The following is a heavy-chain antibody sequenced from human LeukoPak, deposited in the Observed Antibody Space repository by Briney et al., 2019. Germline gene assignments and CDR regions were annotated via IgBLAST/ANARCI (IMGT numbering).Heavy chain of an antibody. Sequence: SETLSLTCTVSGGSISSSSYYWGWIRQPPGKGLEWIGSIYYSGSTYYNPSLKSRVTISVDTSQNQFSLKLSSVTAADTAVYDCARHSLYSSSSLDYWGQGTLVTVSS. CDR1: GGSISSSSYY. V-gene: IGHV4-39*01. CDR2: IYYSGST. CDR3: ARHSLYSSSSLDY. J-gene: IGHJ4*02. D-gene: IGHD6-6*01.